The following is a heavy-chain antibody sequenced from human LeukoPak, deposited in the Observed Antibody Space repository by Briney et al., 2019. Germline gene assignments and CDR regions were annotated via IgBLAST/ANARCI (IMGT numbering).Heavy chain of an antibody. CDR2: ITYNGRT. V-gene: IGHV4-59*01. J-gene: IGHJ4*02. Sequence: SETLSLTCSVSGGSIDNFFWGWVRQPPGKGLEWFGYITYNGRTNYNPSLKGRVSMSVDTSKNQFSLKLSSVTAADTAVYYCARVTGTSAILYWGQGTLVTVSS. CDR3: ARVTGTSAILY. D-gene: IGHD2-2*01. CDR1: GGSIDNFF.